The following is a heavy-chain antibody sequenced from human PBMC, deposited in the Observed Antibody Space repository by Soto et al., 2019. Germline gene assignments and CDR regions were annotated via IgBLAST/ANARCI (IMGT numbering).Heavy chain of an antibody. CDR2: IIPIFGTA. D-gene: IGHD1-26*01. CDR1: GGTFSSYA. CDR3: ASGWSYYDFDY. Sequence: QGQLVQAGAEVKKPGSSVKVSCKASGGTFSSYAISWVRQAPGQGLEWMGGIIPIFGTANYAQKFQGRVTITADEYTSTAYMERSSLRSEDTAVYYCASGWSYYDFDYWGQGTLVTVSS. J-gene: IGHJ4*02. V-gene: IGHV1-69*01.